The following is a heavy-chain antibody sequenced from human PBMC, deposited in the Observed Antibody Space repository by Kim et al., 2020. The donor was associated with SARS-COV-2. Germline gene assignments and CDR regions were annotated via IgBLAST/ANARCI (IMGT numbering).Heavy chain of an antibody. D-gene: IGHD3-16*02. V-gene: IGHV4-39*07. CDR1: GGSISSSSYY. CDR3: TRGTFGGVIVTYYFDY. J-gene: IGHJ4*02. Sequence: SETLSLTCTVSGGSISSSSYYWGWIRQPPGKGLEWIGSIYSSGSTYYNPSLKSRVTISVDTSKNQFSLKLSSVTAADTAVYYCTRGTFGGVIVTYYFDYWGQGTLVTVSS. CDR2: IYSSGST.